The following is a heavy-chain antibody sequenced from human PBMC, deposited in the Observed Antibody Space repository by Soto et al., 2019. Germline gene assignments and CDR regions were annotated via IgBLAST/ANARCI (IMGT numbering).Heavy chain of an antibody. Sequence: QVQLVESGGGVVQPGRSLRLSCAASGFTFSSYAMHWVRQAPGKGLEWVAVISYDGSNKYYADSVKGRFTISRDNSKNKLYLQMNSLRAEDTAVYYCARDRPSSSGWWGFDYWGQGNLVTVSS. D-gene: IGHD6-19*01. CDR2: ISYDGSNK. V-gene: IGHV3-30-3*01. CDR1: GFTFSSYA. J-gene: IGHJ4*02. CDR3: ARDRPSSSGWWGFDY.